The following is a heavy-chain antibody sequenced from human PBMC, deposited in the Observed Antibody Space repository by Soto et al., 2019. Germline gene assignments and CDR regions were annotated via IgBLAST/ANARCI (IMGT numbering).Heavy chain of an antibody. V-gene: IGHV3-30*18. Sequence: QVQLVESGGGVVQPGRSLTLSCAASGFIFSNYGMHWFRQAPGKGLEWVAGISDDGNNEHSLGSVTGRFAGSRDNAKNTLYLQLNSLRPEDTAIYYCVKIRPSGGNSFLVDYWGQGTLVTVSS. CDR3: VKIRPSGGNSFLVDY. CDR2: ISDDGNNE. D-gene: IGHD2-15*01. J-gene: IGHJ4*02. CDR1: GFIFSNYG.